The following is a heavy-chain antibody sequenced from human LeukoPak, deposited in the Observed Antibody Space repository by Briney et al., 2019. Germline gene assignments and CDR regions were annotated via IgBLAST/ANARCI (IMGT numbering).Heavy chain of an antibody. V-gene: IGHV3-7*01. CDR2: INFGESEK. D-gene: IGHD1-1*01. CDR1: GFTFSDYW. J-gene: IGHJ4*02. Sequence: GGSLRLSCAASGFTFSDYWWSWVRQAPGKGLEGVASINFGESEKYYMDCVKDGFTISRDSAKSSLYLQMNSLRAEATAVYFCASVPTNVYFESWGQGSLVTVSP. CDR3: ASVPTNVYFES.